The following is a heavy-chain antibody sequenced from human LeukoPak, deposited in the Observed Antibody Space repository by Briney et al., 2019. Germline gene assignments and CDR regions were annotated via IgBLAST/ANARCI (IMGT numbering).Heavy chain of an antibody. J-gene: IGHJ4*02. CDR1: GFTFSSYS. Sequence: GGSLRLSCAASGFTFSSYSMNWVRQAPGKGLEWVSLISGDGGSTYYADSVKGRFTISRDNSKNSLYLRMNSLRTEDTALYYCAKDYSSGWWLNYWGQGTLVTVSS. D-gene: IGHD6-19*01. CDR2: ISGDGGST. CDR3: AKDYSSGWWLNY. V-gene: IGHV3-43*02.